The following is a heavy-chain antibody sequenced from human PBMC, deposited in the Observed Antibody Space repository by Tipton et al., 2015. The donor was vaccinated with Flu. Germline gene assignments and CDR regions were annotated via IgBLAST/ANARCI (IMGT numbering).Heavy chain of an antibody. CDR1: GGSISSGSYY. J-gene: IGHJ1*01. D-gene: IGHD2-15*01. Sequence: TLSLICTVSGGSISSGSYYWSWIRQPAGKGLEWIGRIYISGSTNYNPSLKSRVTISVDTSKNQFSLKLSSVTAADTAVYYCARAGGGAYCSGGSCYWSEYFQHWGQGTLVTVSS. CDR3: ARAGGGAYCSGGSCYWSEYFQH. CDR2: IYISGST. V-gene: IGHV4-61*02.